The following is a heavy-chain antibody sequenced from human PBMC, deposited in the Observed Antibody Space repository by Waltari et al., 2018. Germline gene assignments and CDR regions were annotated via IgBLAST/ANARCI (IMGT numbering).Heavy chain of an antibody. CDR1: GFTFSSYG. CDR2: IWYDGSNK. J-gene: IGHJ3*02. CDR3: AKMGIAARLPVDAFDI. D-gene: IGHD6-6*01. Sequence: CAASGFTFSSYGMHSVRQAPGKGLEWVAVIWYDGSNKYYADSVKGRFTISRDNSKNTLYLQMNSLRAEDTAVYYCAKMGIAARLPVDAFDIWGQGTMVTVSS. V-gene: IGHV3-33*06.